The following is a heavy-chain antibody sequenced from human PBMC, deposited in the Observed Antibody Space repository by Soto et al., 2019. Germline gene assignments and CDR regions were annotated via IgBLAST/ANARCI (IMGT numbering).Heavy chain of an antibody. D-gene: IGHD5-18*01. CDR3: AKDFEYSYGYDAFDI. V-gene: IGHV3-53*01. CDR2: IYSGSNT. CDR1: GLTVSSAY. J-gene: IGHJ3*02. Sequence: GSLRLSCAASGLTVSSAYMSWVRQAPGKGLEWVSLIYSGSNTYYADSVKGRLTISGDNSKNTLYLQMNSLRAEDTAVYYCAKDFEYSYGYDAFDIWGQGTMVTVSS.